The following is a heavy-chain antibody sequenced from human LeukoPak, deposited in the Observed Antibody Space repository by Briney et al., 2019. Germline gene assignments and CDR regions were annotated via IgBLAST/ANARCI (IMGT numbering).Heavy chain of an antibody. V-gene: IGHV1-8*01. D-gene: IGHD6-19*01. Sequence: ASVKVSCKASGYTFTSYDINWVRQATGQGLEWMGWMNPNSGNTGYAQKFQGRVTMTRNTSISTAYMELSSLRSEDTAVYYCARKQWLAIWPYYYGMDVWGQGTTVTVSS. CDR2: MNPNSGNT. CDR1: GYTFTSYD. CDR3: ARKQWLAIWPYYYGMDV. J-gene: IGHJ6*02.